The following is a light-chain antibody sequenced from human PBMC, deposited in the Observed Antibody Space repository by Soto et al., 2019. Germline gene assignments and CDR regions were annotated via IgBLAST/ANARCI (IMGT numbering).Light chain of an antibody. CDR3: LQDYSYPWT. Sequence: AIQMTQSPSSLSASVGDRVTITCRASQDIRNALGWYQQKLGKAPKLLIYAASSLQSGVPSRFSGSGSGTDFTLTISSLQSEDFATYYCLQDYSYPWTFGQGTKLEIK. V-gene: IGKV1-6*01. CDR1: QDIRNA. CDR2: AAS. J-gene: IGKJ2*01.